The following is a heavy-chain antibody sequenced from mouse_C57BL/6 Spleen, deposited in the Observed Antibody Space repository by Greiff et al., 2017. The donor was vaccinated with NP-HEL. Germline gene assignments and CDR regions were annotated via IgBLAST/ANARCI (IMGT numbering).Heavy chain of an antibody. D-gene: IGHD1-1*01. CDR3: ARDFYYGSSYVENYFDY. CDR1: GYTFTSYW. J-gene: IGHJ2*01. Sequence: QVQLQQSGAELVKPGASVKMSCKASGYTFTSYWITWVKQRPGQGLEWIGDIYPGSGSTNYNEKFKSKATLTVDTSSSTAYMQLSSLTSEDSAVYYCARDFYYGSSYVENYFDYWGQGTTLTVSS. V-gene: IGHV1-55*01. CDR2: IYPGSGST.